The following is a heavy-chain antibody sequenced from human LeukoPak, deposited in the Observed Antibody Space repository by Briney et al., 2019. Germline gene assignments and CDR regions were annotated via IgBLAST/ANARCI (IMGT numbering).Heavy chain of an antibody. CDR1: GGSISSYY. D-gene: IGHD4-17*01. CDR3: ARTEGDYGDYNWFDP. CDR2: IYYTGST. V-gene: IGHV4-59*12. J-gene: IGHJ5*02. Sequence: SETLSLTCTVSGGSISSYYWSWIRQPPGKGLEWIGYIYYTGSTNYNPSLESRVTISVDTSKNQFSLKLSSVTAADTAVYYCARTEGDYGDYNWFDPWGQGTLVTVSS.